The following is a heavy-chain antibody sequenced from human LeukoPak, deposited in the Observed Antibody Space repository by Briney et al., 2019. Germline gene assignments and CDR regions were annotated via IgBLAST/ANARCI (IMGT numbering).Heavy chain of an antibody. D-gene: IGHD6-6*01. V-gene: IGHV4-30-2*03. CDR2: IYYSGST. J-gene: IGHJ3*02. CDR3: ARVDTPSIAAFYDAFDI. Sequence: SQTLSLTCAVSGGSISSGGYSWSWIRQPPGKGLEWIGSIYYSGSTYYNPSLNSRVTISVDTSKNQFSLKLSSVTAADTAVYYCARVDTPSIAAFYDAFDIWGQGTMVTVSS. CDR1: GGSISSGGYS.